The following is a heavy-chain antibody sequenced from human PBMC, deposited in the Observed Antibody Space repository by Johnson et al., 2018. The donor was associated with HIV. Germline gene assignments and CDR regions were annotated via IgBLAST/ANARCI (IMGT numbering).Heavy chain of an antibody. CDR2: ISYDGSNK. D-gene: IGHD4-23*01. CDR3: RVVTGAFDI. CDR1: GFAFRSYG. J-gene: IGHJ3*02. Sequence: QMLLVESGGGMVQPGRSLRLSCAASGFAFRSYGMHWVRQAPGMGLEWVAVISYDGSNKYYADSVKGRFTISRDNSKNTLYLQMNSLRAEDTAVYYCRVVTGAFDIWGQGTMVTVSS. V-gene: IGHV3-30*03.